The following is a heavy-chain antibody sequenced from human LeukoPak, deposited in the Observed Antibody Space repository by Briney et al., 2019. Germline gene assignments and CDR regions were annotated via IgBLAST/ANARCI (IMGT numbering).Heavy chain of an antibody. CDR2: IYYSGST. D-gene: IGHD3-10*01. J-gene: IGHJ4*02. CDR1: GGSISSGDYY. V-gene: IGHV4-30-4*01. CDR3: ASLYGSGAYYFDY. Sequence: SQTLSLTCTVSGGSISSGDYYWSWIRQPPGKGLEWIGYIYYSGSTYYNPSLKSRVTISVDTSKNRFSLKLSSVTAADTAVYYCASLYGSGAYYFDYWAREPWSPSPQ.